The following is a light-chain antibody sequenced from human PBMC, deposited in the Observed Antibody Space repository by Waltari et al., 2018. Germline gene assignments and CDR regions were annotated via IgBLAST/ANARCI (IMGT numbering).Light chain of an antibody. V-gene: IGKV3-20*01. CDR3: QQYVSLPAT. Sequence: LPQSPGPRSSSPGESAPLSCTASQSISRPLAWYQQKPGQAPRLLIYDAATRATGIPDRFSGSGSGTDFSLTISRLEPEDSAVYYCQQYVSLPATFGQGTKVEIK. CDR1: QSISRP. J-gene: IGKJ1*01. CDR2: DAA.